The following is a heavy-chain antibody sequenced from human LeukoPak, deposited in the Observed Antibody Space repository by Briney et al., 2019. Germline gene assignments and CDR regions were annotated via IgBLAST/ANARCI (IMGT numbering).Heavy chain of an antibody. D-gene: IGHD5-18*01. CDR3: ARDRDSYSYDYFDY. V-gene: IGHV4-59*01. CDR2: IYYSGST. CDR1: GGSISSYY. J-gene: IGHJ4*02. Sequence: SETLSLTCTVSGGSISSYYWSWIRQPPGKGLEWIGYIYYSGSTNYNPSLKSRVTISVDTSKNQFSLKLSSVTAADTAVYYCARDRDSYSYDYFDYWGQGTLVTVSS.